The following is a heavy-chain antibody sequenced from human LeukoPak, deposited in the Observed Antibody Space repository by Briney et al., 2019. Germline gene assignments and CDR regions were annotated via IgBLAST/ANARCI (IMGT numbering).Heavy chain of an antibody. Sequence: ASVKVSCKASGGTFSSYAISWVRQAPGQGLEWMGWISAYNGNTNYAQKLQGRVTMTTDTSTSTAYMELRSLRSDDTAVYYCAGSGSYAAFDIWGQGTMVTVSS. V-gene: IGHV1-18*01. D-gene: IGHD1-26*01. CDR1: GGTFSSYA. J-gene: IGHJ3*02. CDR3: AGSGSYAAFDI. CDR2: ISAYNGNT.